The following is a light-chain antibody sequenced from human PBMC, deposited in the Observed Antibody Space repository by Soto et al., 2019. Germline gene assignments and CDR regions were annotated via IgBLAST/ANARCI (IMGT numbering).Light chain of an antibody. Sequence: QSALTQPRSVSGSPGQSVTISCTGTTGDVGAYNFVSWYQLYPGKAPKLMIYDANKRPSGVPDRFSASKSGNTASLTVSGLQVEDEADYYCSSFEASNNLLFGGGTKLTVL. J-gene: IGLJ2*01. CDR1: TGDVGAYNF. CDR2: DAN. CDR3: SSFEASNNLL. V-gene: IGLV2-11*01.